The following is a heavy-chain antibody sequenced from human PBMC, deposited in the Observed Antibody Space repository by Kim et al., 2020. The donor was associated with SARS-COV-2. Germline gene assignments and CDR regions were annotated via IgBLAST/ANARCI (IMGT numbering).Heavy chain of an antibody. Sequence: PSLKSRVTISVDTSKNQFSLKLSSVTAADTAVYYCARDLKGLTTVDAFDIWGQGTMVTVSS. D-gene: IGHD4-4*01. CDR3: ARDLKGLTTVDAFDI. V-gene: IGHV4-34*01. J-gene: IGHJ3*02.